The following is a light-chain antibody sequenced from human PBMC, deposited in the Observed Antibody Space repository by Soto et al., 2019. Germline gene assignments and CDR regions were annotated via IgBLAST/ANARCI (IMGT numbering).Light chain of an antibody. J-gene: IGKJ4*01. CDR1: QSVSSNY. CDR2: GAF. CDR3: QQSASSPLLT. Sequence: EIVLTQSPGTLSLSPGERATLSCRASQSVSSNYLAWYQQKPGQAPRLPIYGAFNKATGIPNRFSASGSGTDLNLTISRLEPEDFAVYYCQQSASSPLLTFGGGSRVEIK. V-gene: IGKV3-20*01.